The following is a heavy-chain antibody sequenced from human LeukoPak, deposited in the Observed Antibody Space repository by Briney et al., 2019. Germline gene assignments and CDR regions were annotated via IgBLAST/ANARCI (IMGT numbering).Heavy chain of an antibody. CDR1: GGSISSGDYY. V-gene: IGHV4-30-4*01. J-gene: IGHJ4*02. D-gene: IGHD4-17*01. CDR2: IYYSGST. Sequence: PSETLSLTCTVSGGSISSGDYYWSWIRQPPGKGLEWIGYIYYSGSTYYNPSLKSRVTISVDTSKNQFSLKLSSVTAADTAVYYCARDNYGDYGDYESDWGQGTLVTVSS. CDR3: ARDNYGDYGDYESD.